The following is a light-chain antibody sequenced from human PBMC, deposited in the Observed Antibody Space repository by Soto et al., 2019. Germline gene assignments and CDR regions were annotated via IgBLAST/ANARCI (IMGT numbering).Light chain of an antibody. CDR3: QQYRDWAQT. CDR1: QYVGSN. J-gene: IGKJ1*01. CDR2: GAS. Sequence: EIVLTQSPVTLSVSPGERATLSCTASQYVGSNLAWYQQKPGQAPRLLIYGASTRATGIPDRISGGGSGTAFTLTISSLRSDDFAVYYCQQYRDWAQTFGQGIKVDI. V-gene: IGKV3-15*01.